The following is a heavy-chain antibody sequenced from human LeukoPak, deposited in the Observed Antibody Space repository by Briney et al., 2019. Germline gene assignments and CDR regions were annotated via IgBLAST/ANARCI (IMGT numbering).Heavy chain of an antibody. CDR3: AREVGPMVLGVTDY. CDR2: ISAYNGNT. J-gene: IGHJ4*02. V-gene: IGHV1-18*01. Sequence: ASVKVSCKASGYTFTSYGISWVRQAPGQGLEWMGWISAYNGNTNYAQKLQGRVTMTTDTSTSTAYMELRSLRSDDTAVYYCAREVGPMVLGVTDYWGQGTLVTVSS. CDR1: GYTFTSYG. D-gene: IGHD3-10*01.